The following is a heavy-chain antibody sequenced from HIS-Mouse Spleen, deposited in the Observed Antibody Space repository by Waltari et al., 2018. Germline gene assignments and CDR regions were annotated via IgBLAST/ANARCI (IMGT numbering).Heavy chain of an antibody. Sequence: QVQLQESGPGLVKPSETLSLTCTVSGGSISSYYWSWIRQPPGKGLEWIGYIYYSGSTNHNPSPKGRVTISVDTSKNQFSLKLSSVTAADTAVYYCAGTVSGSYRFDPWGQGTLVTVSS. CDR3: AGTVSGSYRFDP. V-gene: IGHV4-59*08. CDR1: GGSISSYY. J-gene: IGHJ5*02. D-gene: IGHD3-10*01. CDR2: IYYSGST.